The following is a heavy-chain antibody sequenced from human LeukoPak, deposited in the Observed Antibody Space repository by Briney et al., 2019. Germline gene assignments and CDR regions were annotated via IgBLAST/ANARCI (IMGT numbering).Heavy chain of an antibody. CDR1: GYTFTSYD. CDR3: ASYSHIAAAGPSPGP. V-gene: IGHV1-8*02. Sequence: GASVKVSCKASGYTFTSYDINWVRQATGQGLEWMGWMNPNSGNTGYAQKFQGRVTMTRDTSISTAYMELSRLRSDDTAVYYCASYSHIAAAGPSPGPWGQGTLVTVSS. D-gene: IGHD6-13*01. CDR2: MNPNSGNT. J-gene: IGHJ5*02.